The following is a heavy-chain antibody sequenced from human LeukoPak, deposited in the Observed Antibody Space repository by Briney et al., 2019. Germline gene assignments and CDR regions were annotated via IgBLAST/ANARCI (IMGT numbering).Heavy chain of an antibody. CDR3: VREARGYHYTYFDY. V-gene: IGHV3-13*01. CDR1: GFTLGSHD. D-gene: IGHD5-18*01. J-gene: IGHJ4*02. CDR2: IASGFQI. Sequence: GGSLRLSCTASGFTLGSHDMHWVRQTTGEGLQWVAAIASGFQIFYAGSVKGRFTVSREDAKKSLYLQMNSQRAGDTAVYYCVREARGYHYTYFDYWGQGTLVTVSS.